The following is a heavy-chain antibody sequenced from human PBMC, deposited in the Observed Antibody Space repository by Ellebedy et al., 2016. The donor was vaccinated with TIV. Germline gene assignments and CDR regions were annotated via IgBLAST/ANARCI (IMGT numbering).Heavy chain of an antibody. CDR2: ISGSGGRT. CDR3: AKDHYYDSSGPFGY. J-gene: IGHJ4*02. Sequence: PGGSLRLSCAASGFTFSSYSIRWVRQAPGKGLEWVSAISGSGGRTWYADSVRGRFTISRDNSTDTVFLQMDSLRAEDTALYYCAKDHYYDSSGPFGYWGQGTLVTVSS. V-gene: IGHV3-23*01. CDR1: GFTFSSYS. D-gene: IGHD3-22*01.